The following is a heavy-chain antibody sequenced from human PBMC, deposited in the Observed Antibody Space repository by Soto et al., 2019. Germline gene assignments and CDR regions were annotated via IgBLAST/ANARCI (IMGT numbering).Heavy chain of an antibody. CDR2: ISYDGSNK. V-gene: IGHV3-30*18. CDR1: GFTFSSYG. CDR3: AKAMWGDYVWGSIDDITHRPYYYYGMDV. Sequence: QVQLVESGGGVVQPGRSLRLSCAASGFTFSSYGMHWVRQAPGKGLEWVAVISYDGSNKYYADSVKGRFTISRDNSKNTLYLQMNSLRAEDTAVYYCAKAMWGDYVWGSIDDITHRPYYYYGMDVWGQGTTVTVSS. D-gene: IGHD3-16*01. J-gene: IGHJ6*02.